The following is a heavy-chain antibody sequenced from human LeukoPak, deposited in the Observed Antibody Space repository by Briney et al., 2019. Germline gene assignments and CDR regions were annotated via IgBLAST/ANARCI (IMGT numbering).Heavy chain of an antibody. Sequence: GASVMVSCKASGYTFTSYAMNWVRQAPGQGLEWMGWINTNTGNPTYAQGFTGRFVFSLDTSVSTAYLQIGSLKAEDTAVYYCARGSYGYESPYWGQGTLVTVSS. CDR1: GYTFTSYA. D-gene: IGHD5-18*01. CDR2: INTNTGNP. CDR3: ARGSYGYESPY. J-gene: IGHJ4*02. V-gene: IGHV7-4-1*01.